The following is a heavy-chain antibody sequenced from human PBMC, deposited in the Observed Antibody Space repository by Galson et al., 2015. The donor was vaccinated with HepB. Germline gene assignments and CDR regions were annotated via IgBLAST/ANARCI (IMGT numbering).Heavy chain of an antibody. J-gene: IGHJ4*02. V-gene: IGHV3-23*01. Sequence: SLRLSCAASGFTFSSYAMSWVRQAPGKGLEWVPAISGSGGSTYYADSVKGRFTISRDNSKNTLYLQMNSLRAEDTAVYYCAKEGYHSSGYYYYFDYWGQGTLLTVSS. CDR2: ISGSGGST. CDR1: GFTFSSYA. CDR3: AKEGYHSSGYYYYFDY. D-gene: IGHD3-22*01.